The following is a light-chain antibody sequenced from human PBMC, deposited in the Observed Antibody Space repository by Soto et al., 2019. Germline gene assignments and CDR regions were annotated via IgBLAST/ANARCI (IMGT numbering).Light chain of an antibody. V-gene: IGLV1-40*01. CDR3: QSYDSSLSANYV. J-gene: IGLJ1*01. CDR2: GNS. CDR1: SSNIGAGYD. Sequence: QSALTQPPSVSGAPGQRVTITCTVSSSNIGAGYDVHWYQQLPGTAPKLLIYGNSNRPSGVPDRFSGSKSGTSASLAITGLQAEDEADYYCQSYDSSLSANYVFGTGTKVTVL.